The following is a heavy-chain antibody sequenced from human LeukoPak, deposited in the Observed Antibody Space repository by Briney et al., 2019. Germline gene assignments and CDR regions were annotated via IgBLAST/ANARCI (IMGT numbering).Heavy chain of an antibody. J-gene: IGHJ5*02. D-gene: IGHD6-13*01. CDR2: IYTSGST. V-gene: IGHV4-61*02. CDR1: GGSISSGSYY. CDR3: ARSAPSVQQQLVWFDP. Sequence: SETLSLTCTDSGGSISSGSYYWSWIRQPAGKGMEWLGRIYTSGSTNYNPSLKSRVTISVDTSKNQFSMKLSSVTAADTAVYYCARSAPSVQQQLVWFDPWGQGTLVTVSS.